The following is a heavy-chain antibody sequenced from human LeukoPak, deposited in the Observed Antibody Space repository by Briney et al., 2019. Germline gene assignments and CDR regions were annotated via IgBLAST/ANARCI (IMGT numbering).Heavy chain of an antibody. CDR2: IYYSGST. CDR3: ASRMGAFDI. V-gene: IGHV4-59*12. J-gene: IGHJ3*02. CDR1: GGSICSYY. Sequence: PSETLSLTCSVSGGSICSYYWSWIRQPPGKGLERIGYIYYSGSTNYNPSLKSRVTISVDKSKNQFSLKLSSVTAADTAVYYCASRMGAFDIWGQGTMVTVSS. D-gene: IGHD2-15*01.